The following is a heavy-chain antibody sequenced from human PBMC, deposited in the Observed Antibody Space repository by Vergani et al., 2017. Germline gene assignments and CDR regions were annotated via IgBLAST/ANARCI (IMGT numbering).Heavy chain of an antibody. CDR1: GFTFSSYS. CDR2: ISSSSSYK. J-gene: IGHJ4*02. D-gene: IGHD3-16*01. Sequence: EVQLVESGGGLVKPGGSLRLSCAASGFTFSSYSMNWVRQAPGKGLEWVSSISSSSSYKYYADSVKGRFTISRDNAKNSLYLQMNSLRAEDTAVYYGARGVVGSGGVGYWGQGTLVTVSS. V-gene: IGHV3-21*01. CDR3: ARGVVGSGGVGY.